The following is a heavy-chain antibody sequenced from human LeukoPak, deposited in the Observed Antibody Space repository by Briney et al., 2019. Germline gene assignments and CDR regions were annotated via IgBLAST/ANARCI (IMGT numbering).Heavy chain of an antibody. V-gene: IGHV2-5*02. Sequence: GPTLVKPTQTLTLNCTFSGFSISTSGGGVGWIRQPPGQAQEQLPLIYWDNDKRYSRSLKSRLTITNDTSKNQVVLTMTNMDPVDTATYYCAHSRSDYYYDSSGSYYFDYWGQGTLVTVSS. CDR1: GFSISTSGGG. CDR3: AHSRSDYYYDSSGSYYFDY. CDR2: IYWDNDK. J-gene: IGHJ4*02. D-gene: IGHD3-22*01.